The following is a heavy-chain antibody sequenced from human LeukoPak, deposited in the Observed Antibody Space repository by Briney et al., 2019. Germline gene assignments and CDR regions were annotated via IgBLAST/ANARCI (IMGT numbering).Heavy chain of an antibody. CDR2: IYTSGST. Sequence: SETLPLTCTVSDGSISNYYWSWIRQPAGKGLEWIGRIYTSGSTNYNPSLKSRVTMSVDTSKNQFSLKLSSVTAADTAVYYCARFSYDSSGYYGFDYWGQGTLVTVSS. CDR3: ARFSYDSSGYYGFDY. D-gene: IGHD3-22*01. J-gene: IGHJ4*02. V-gene: IGHV4-4*07. CDR1: DGSISNYY.